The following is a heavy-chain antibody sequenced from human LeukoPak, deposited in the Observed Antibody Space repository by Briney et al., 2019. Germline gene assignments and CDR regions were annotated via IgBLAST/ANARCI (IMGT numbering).Heavy chain of an antibody. D-gene: IGHD1-14*01. CDR3: ARGPIPHTRDIEL. Sequence: GSSVKVSCXASGGTFSSYAISWVRHAPGQGLEWMGRIIPIFGTANYAQKFQGRVTITTDESTSTAYMELSSLRSEDTAVYYFARGPIPHTRDIELWGQGTLVTVSS. CDR2: IIPIFGTA. CDR1: GGTFSSYA. J-gene: IGHJ4*02. V-gene: IGHV1-69*05.